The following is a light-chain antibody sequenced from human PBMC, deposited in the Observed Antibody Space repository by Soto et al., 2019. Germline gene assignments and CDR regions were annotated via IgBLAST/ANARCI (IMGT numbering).Light chain of an antibody. CDR2: EVS. Sequence: QSALTQPASVSGSPGQSIIISCTGTSSDVGAYNYVSWYQQHPGKAPKLMIYEVSNRPSGVSNRFSASKSGNTASLTTSGLQAEDEADYYCSSHSSSSTPYVFGSGTKLTVL. CDR3: SSHSSSSTPYV. V-gene: IGLV2-14*01. J-gene: IGLJ1*01. CDR1: SSDVGAYNY.